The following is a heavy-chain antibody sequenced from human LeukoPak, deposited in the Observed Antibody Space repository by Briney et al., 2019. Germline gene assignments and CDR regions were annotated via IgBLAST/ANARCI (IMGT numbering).Heavy chain of an antibody. D-gene: IGHD1-1*01. CDR2: IIPIFGTA. V-gene: IGHV1-69*13. J-gene: IGHJ4*02. Sequence: ASVKVSCKASGGTFSSYAISWVRQAPGQGLEWMGGIIPIFGTANYAQKFQGRVTITADESTSTAYMELSSLRAEDTALYYCAKGFRYSPNWCFDYWGQGTLVTVSS. CDR1: GGTFSSYA. CDR3: AKGFRYSPNWCFDY.